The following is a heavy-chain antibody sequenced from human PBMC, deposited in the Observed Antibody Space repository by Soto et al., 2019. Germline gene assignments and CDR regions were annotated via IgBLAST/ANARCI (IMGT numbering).Heavy chain of an antibody. J-gene: IGHJ3*02. CDR2: INWYSGSI. CDR1: GFTFDDYA. Sequence: GGSLRLSCAASGFTFDDYAMHWVRQAPGKGLEWVPNINWYSGSIRYADSVKGRFTISRDNAKNSLYLQMNSVRAEDTALYYCAKDTSSGGLAKGAFDIWGQGTMVTVSS. D-gene: IGHD6-19*01. V-gene: IGHV3-9*01. CDR3: AKDTSSGGLAKGAFDI.